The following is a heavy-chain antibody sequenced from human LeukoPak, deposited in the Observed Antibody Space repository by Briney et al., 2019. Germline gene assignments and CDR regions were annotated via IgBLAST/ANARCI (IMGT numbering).Heavy chain of an antibody. V-gene: IGHV4-39*07. CDR1: GGSISSSSYY. J-gene: IGHJ5*02. CDR3: ARDPKSGTQTLNWFDP. Sequence: SETLSLTCTVSGGSISSSSYYWGWIRQPPGKGLEWIGSIYYSGSTYYNPSLKSRVTISVDTSKSQFSLKLSSVTAADTAVYYCARDPKSGTQTLNWFDPWGQGTLVTVSS. CDR2: IYYSGST. D-gene: IGHD1-14*01.